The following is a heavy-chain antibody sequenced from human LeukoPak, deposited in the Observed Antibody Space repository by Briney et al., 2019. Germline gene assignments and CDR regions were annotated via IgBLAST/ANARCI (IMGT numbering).Heavy chain of an antibody. Sequence: GASVKVSCKASGYTFTGYYMHWVRQAPGQGLEWMGWIIPDSGDTNYSHKFQGRVTMTRDTSISTAHMELSRLRSDDTAVYYCAKEGGGSGYVIFDYWGQGTLVTVSS. D-gene: IGHD5-12*01. CDR2: IIPDSGDT. V-gene: IGHV1-2*07. J-gene: IGHJ4*02. CDR1: GYTFTGYY. CDR3: AKEGGGSGYVIFDY.